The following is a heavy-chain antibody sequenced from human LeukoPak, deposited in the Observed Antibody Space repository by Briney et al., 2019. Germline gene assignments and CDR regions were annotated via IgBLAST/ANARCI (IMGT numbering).Heavy chain of an antibody. V-gene: IGHV4-4*07. CDR1: DGSISTYY. D-gene: IGHD3-22*01. CDR3: ARDSRHYYDSSGYYTR. CDR2: IYTSGST. J-gene: IGHJ4*02. Sequence: SETLSLTCTVSDGSISTYYWTWIRQPAGKGLEWIGRIYTSGSTNYNPSLKSRVTMSVDTSKNQFSLKLSSVTAADTAVYYCARDSRHYYDSSGYYTRWGQGTLVTVSS.